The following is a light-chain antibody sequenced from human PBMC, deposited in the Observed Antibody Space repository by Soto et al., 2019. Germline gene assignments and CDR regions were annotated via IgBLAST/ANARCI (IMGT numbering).Light chain of an antibody. Sequence: EIELTQSPATVSLSRGETATLSCRASQNVDKFLAWYQQRPGQPPRLLILDSSNRATGVPVRFSGSGSGTVFTLTIGSLEPEDSAVYYCQQRKNWPPITFGQGTRLEIK. V-gene: IGKV3-11*01. CDR1: QNVDKF. CDR2: DSS. J-gene: IGKJ5*01. CDR3: QQRKNWPPIT.